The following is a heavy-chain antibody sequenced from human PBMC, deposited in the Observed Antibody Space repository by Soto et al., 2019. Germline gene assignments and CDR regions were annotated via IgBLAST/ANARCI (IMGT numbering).Heavy chain of an antibody. CDR1: GFTVSSNY. CDR2: IYSGGST. V-gene: IGHV3-66*01. J-gene: IGHJ6*03. CDR3: ARDQNYDFWSGHYYYYYMDV. Sequence: GGSLRLSCAASGFTVSSNYMSWVRQAPGKGLEWVSVIYSGGSTYYADSVKGRFTISRDNSKNTLYLQMNSLRAEDTAVYYCARDQNYDFWSGHYYYYYMDVWGKGTTVTVSS. D-gene: IGHD3-3*01.